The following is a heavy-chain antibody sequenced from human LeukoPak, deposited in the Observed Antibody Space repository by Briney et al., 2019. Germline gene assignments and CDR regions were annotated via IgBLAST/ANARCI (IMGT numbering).Heavy chain of an antibody. J-gene: IGHJ4*02. D-gene: IGHD1-26*01. CDR2: ISGSDAGT. V-gene: IGHV3-23*01. CDR3: AKDHATFDY. Sequence: GGSLRLSCAASGFTFNNYAMSWVRQAPGKGLEWVSAISGSDAGTYHADSVKGRFTISRDNSKNTLYLQMGSLRAEDTAVYYCAKDHATFDYWGQGTLVTVSS. CDR1: GFTFNNYA.